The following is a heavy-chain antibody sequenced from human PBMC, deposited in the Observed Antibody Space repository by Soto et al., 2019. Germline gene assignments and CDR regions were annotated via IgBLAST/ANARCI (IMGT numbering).Heavy chain of an antibody. CDR1: GGSFSGYY. Sequence: QVQLQQWGAGLLKPSETLSLTCAVYGGSFSGYYWSWIRQPPGKGLEWIGEINHSGSTNYNPSLKSRVTISVDTAKNQFSLKLSSVTAADQAVYYCARGDVVGAMYYFDYWGQGTLVTVSS. CDR3: ARGDVVGAMYYFDY. V-gene: IGHV4-34*01. D-gene: IGHD2-15*01. J-gene: IGHJ4*02. CDR2: INHSGST.